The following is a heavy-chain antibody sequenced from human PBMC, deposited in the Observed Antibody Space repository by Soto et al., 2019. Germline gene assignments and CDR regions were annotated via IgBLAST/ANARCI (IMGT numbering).Heavy chain of an antibody. D-gene: IGHD6-19*01. CDR1: GLTFDDYS. CDR2: ISWNSVSI. J-gene: IGHJ4*02. V-gene: IGHV3-9*01. Sequence: GGSLRLSCAASGLTFDDYSIHWVRQAPGKGLEWVSGISWNSVSIGYADSVKGRFTISRDNAKNSLYLQMNSLRAEDTALYYCAKGEAKWLSDFDYWGQRTLVPVSP. CDR3: AKGEAKWLSDFDY.